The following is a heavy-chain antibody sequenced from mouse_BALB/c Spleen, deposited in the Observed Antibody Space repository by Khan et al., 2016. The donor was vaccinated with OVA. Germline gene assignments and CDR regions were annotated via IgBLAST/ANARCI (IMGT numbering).Heavy chain of an antibody. J-gene: IGHJ1*01. CDR3: ARSGSNFHWYFDV. CDR1: GFTFSSFG. Sequence: EVQGVESGGGLVQPGGSRKLSCAASGFTFSSFGMHWVRQAPKKGLEWVAYMSSGSSTIYYVDTVKGRFTISRDNPKNTLFLQMTSLRSEDTAMYYCARSGSNFHWYFDVWGAGTSVTVSS. CDR2: MSSGSSTI. V-gene: IGHV5-17*02. D-gene: IGHD2-5*01.